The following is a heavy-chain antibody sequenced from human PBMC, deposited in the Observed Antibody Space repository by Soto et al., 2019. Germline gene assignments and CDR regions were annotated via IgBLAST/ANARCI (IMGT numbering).Heavy chain of an antibody. CDR2: IDPSDSYT. D-gene: IGHD2-2*01. J-gene: IGHJ6*02. CDR1: C. Sequence: CSSRIRQMPGKGLEWMGRIDPSDSYTNYSPSFQGHVTISADKSITTIYLQWSSLKASYTAMYYCARVPRSSGLDVCGPGTPVTVS. CDR3: ARVPRSSGLDV. V-gene: IGHV5-10-1*01.